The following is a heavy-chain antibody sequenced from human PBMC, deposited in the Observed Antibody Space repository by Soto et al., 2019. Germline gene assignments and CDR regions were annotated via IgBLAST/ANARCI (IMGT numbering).Heavy chain of an antibody. CDR3: AKSNVWYPYFGS. Sequence: HGGSLRLSCAASGFTFDDYAMHWVRQAPGKGLEWVSGINWNSGSIGYADSVKGRFTISRDTLFLQMNSLRAEDTAIYYCAKSNVWYPYFGSWGQGTLVTVSS. CDR2: INWNSGSI. J-gene: IGHJ4*02. CDR1: GFTFDDYA. D-gene: IGHD6-13*01. V-gene: IGHV3-9*01.